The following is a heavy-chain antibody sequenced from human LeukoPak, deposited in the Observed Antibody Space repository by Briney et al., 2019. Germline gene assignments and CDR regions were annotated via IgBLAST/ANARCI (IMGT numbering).Heavy chain of an antibody. V-gene: IGHV1-2*02. D-gene: IGHD5-12*01. CDR1: GYTFTGYY. CDR2: INPNSGGT. CDR3: AKGSGYEAQYYYYYMDV. Sequence: ASVKVSCKASGYTFTGYYMHWVRQAPGQGLEWMGWINPNSGGTNYAQKFQGRVTMTRDTSISTAYMELSRLRSDDTAVYYGAKGSGYEAQYYYYYMDVWGKGTTVTISS. J-gene: IGHJ6*03.